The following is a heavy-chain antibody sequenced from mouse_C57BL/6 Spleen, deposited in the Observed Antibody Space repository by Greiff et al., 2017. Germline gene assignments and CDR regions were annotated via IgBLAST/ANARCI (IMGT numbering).Heavy chain of an antibody. CDR1: GYAFSSYW. CDR3: ARSRGWLPFAY. Sequence: QVQLQQSGAELVKPGAPVKISCKAFGYAFSSYWLNWVKQRPGKGLEWFGQFYPGDGDTNYNGKFKGKATVTTDKSSSTAYVQLSSLTSEVSAVYFCARSRGWLPFAYWGQGTLVTVSA. J-gene: IGHJ3*01. CDR2: FYPGDGDT. V-gene: IGHV1-80*01. D-gene: IGHD2-3*01.